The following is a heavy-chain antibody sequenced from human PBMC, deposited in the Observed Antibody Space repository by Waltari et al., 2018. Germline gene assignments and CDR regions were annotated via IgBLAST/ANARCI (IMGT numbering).Heavy chain of an antibody. J-gene: IGHJ4*02. Sequence: QVQLHQWGAGLLKPSETLSLTCAIYGGAFSGHYKCWIRQPPGKGLGWIGEVHPSGSTDYNPSFKSRVTISVDTSKNQFSLNLSSVTAADTAIYYCARGQDSAKIHYWGQGTLVTVSS. CDR2: VHPSGST. V-gene: IGHV4-34*01. D-gene: IGHD2-15*01. CDR3: ARGQDSAKIHY. CDR1: GGAFSGHY.